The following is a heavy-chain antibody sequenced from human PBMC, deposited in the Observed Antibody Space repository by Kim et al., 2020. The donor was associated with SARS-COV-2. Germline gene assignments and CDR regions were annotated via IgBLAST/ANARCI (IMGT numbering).Heavy chain of an antibody. CDR3: ARAPVELHFDY. J-gene: IGHJ4*02. V-gene: IGHV1-18*01. D-gene: IGHD1-26*01. Sequence: TNYAQKLQGRVTMTTDTSTSTAYMELRSLRSDDTAVYYCARAPVELHFDYWGQGTLVTVSS. CDR2: T.